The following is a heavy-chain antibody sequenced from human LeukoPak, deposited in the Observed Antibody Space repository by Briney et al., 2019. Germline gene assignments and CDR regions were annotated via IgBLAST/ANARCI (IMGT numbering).Heavy chain of an antibody. V-gene: IGHV4-38-2*02. CDR1: GGSISSYY. Sequence: PSETLSLICTVSGGSISSYYWSWIRQPPGKGLEWIGSIYHSGSTYYNPSLKSRVTISVDTSKNQFSLKLSSVTAADTAVYYCARVDYYDSNGYYYNFPYWGQGTLVTVSS. D-gene: IGHD3-22*01. CDR2: IYHSGST. CDR3: ARVDYYDSNGYYYNFPY. J-gene: IGHJ4*02.